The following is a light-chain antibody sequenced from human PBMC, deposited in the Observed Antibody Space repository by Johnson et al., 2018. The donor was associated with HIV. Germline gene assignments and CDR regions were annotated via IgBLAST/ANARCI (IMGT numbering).Light chain of an antibody. CDR3: GTWDSSLSAWAYV. CDR1: SSNIGNNY. CDR2: ENN. V-gene: IGLV1-51*02. Sequence: QSVLTQSPSVSAAPGQKVTISCSGSSSNIGNNYVSWYQQLPGTAPKLLIYENNKRPSGIPDRFSGSKSGTSATLGITGLQPGDAADYYCGTWDSSLSAWAYVFGTGTKIPVL. J-gene: IGLJ1*01.